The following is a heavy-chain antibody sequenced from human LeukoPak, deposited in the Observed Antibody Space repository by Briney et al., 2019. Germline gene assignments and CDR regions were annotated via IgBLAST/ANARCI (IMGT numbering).Heavy chain of an antibody. D-gene: IGHD3-22*01. CDR2: IYYSGST. J-gene: IGHJ4*02. CDR1: GGSISSYH. CDR3: ARHSSGYLSYFDY. Sequence: SETLSLTCTVSGGSISSYHWSWIRQPPGKGLEWIGYIYYSGSTNYNPSLKSRVTISLDTSKHQFSLKVSSVTAADTAVYYCARHSSGYLSYFDYWGQGTLVPVSS. V-gene: IGHV4-59*08.